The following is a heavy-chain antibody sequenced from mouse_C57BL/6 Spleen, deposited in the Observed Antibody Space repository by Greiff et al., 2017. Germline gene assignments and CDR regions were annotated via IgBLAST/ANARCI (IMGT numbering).Heavy chain of an antibody. V-gene: IGHV1-80*01. CDR2: IYPGDGAP. Sequence: VQLQQSGAELVQPGASVKISCKASGYAFSSYWMTWVKQRPGKGLEWIGQIYPGDGAPHYNGKFKGKATLTADKYSSTAYMQLSSLTSEDSAVYFGARDAIFAYWGQGTLVTVSA. J-gene: IGHJ3*01. CDR3: ARDAIFAY. CDR1: GYAFSSYW.